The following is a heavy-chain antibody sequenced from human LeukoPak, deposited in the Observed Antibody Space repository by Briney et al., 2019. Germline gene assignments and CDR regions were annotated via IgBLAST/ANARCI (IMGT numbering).Heavy chain of an antibody. CDR3: ATPNDAFNM. V-gene: IGHV4-34*01. CDR1: GGSFSGYY. J-gene: IGHJ3*02. Sequence: SSETLSLTCAVYGGSFSGYYWSWIRKPPGKGLEWIGEIHYRGGTNYNPSLRSRVTISVDTSKNQFSLKMTSVTAADTAVYYCATPNDAFNMWGQGTMVTVSS. CDR2: IHYRGGT.